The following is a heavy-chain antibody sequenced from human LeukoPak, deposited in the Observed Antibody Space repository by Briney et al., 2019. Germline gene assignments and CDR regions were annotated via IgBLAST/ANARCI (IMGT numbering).Heavy chain of an antibody. CDR3: ARDCGSEGSTHFDY. CDR2: FYARGST. J-gene: IGHJ4*02. CDR1: GDSISNYY. Sequence: SETLSLTCTVSGDSISNYYWSWTRQPAGKGLEWIGRFYARGSTNYNPSLKSRVTMSVDTSKNQFSLKLTSVTAADTAVYYCARDCGSEGSTHFDYWGQGTLVTVSS. D-gene: IGHD1-26*01. V-gene: IGHV4-4*07.